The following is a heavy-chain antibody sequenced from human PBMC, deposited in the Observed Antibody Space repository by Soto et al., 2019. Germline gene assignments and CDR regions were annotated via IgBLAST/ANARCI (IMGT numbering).Heavy chain of an antibody. V-gene: IGHV1-69*13. CDR2: IIPIFGTA. J-gene: IGHJ5*02. CDR1: GGTFSSYA. CDR3: AKDSLRIYDFWSGTGNWFDP. D-gene: IGHD3-3*01. Sequence: SVKVSCKASGGTFSSYAISWVRQAPGQGLEWMGGIIPIFGTANYAQKFQGRVTITADESTSTAYMELSSLRSEDTAVYYCAKDSLRIYDFWSGTGNWFDPWGQGTLVTVSS.